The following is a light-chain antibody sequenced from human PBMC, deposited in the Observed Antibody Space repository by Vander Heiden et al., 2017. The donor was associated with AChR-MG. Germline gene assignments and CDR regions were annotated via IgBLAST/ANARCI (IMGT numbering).Light chain of an antibody. V-gene: IGKV1-39*01. CDR2: AAS. CDR1: KSISSY. CDR3: QQSYSTQIT. J-gene: IGKJ3*01. Sequence: DIQMTQSPSSLSASVGDRVTITCRASKSISSYLNWYQQKPGKAPKLLIYAASSLQSGVPSRFSGSGSGTDFTLTISSLQPEDFATYYCQQSYSTQITLGPGTKVDIK.